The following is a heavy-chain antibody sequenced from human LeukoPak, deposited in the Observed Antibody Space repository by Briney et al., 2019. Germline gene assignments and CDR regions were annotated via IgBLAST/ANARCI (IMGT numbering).Heavy chain of an antibody. V-gene: IGHV3-23*01. CDR1: GFTFSSYA. Sequence: GGSLRLSCAASGFTFSSYAMSWVRQAPGKGLEWVSAISGSGGSTYCADSVKGRFTISRDNSKNTLYLQMNSLRAEDTAVYYCAKVVVRGGARGTYYFDYWGQGTLVTVSS. CDR3: AKVVVRGGARGTYYFDY. J-gene: IGHJ4*02. D-gene: IGHD3-10*01. CDR2: ISGSGGST.